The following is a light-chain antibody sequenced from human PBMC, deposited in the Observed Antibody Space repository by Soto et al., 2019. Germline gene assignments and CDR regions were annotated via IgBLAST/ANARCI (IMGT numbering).Light chain of an antibody. CDR3: ASYTSTITLVV. J-gene: IGLJ2*01. Sequence: QSALTQPASVSGSPGQSITISCTGTSSDIGRYNYVSWYQQHPGKAPRLVISGVNKRPSGISNRFSGSKSGNTASLTISGLQADDEAIYYCASYTSTITLVVFGGGTQLTVL. V-gene: IGLV2-14*01. CDR1: SSDIGRYNY. CDR2: GVN.